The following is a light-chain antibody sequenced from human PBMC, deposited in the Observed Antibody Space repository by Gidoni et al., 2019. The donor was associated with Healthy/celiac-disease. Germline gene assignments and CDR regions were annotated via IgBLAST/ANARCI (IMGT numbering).Light chain of an antibody. V-gene: IGKV1-8*01. J-gene: IGKJ4*01. Sequence: STGDRVTITCRASQGISSYLDWYQQKPGKAPKLLIYAASTLQSGVPSRFSGSGSGTDFTLTISCLQSEDFATYYCQQYYSYPPTFGGGTKVEIK. CDR1: QGISSY. CDR2: AAS. CDR3: QQYYSYPPT.